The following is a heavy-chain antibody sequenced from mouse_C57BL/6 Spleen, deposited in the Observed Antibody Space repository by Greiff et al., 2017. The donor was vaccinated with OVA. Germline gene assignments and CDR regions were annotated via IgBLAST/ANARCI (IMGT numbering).Heavy chain of an antibody. CDR3: TRVSTVVARDY. J-gene: IGHJ2*01. CDR1: GYTFTDYE. Sequence: QVQLQQSGAELVRPGASVTLSCKASGYTFTDYEMHWVKQTPVHGLEWIGAIDPETGGTAYNQKFKGKAILTADKSSSTAYMELRSLTSEDSAVYYCTRVSTVVARDYWGQGTTLTVSS. D-gene: IGHD1-1*01. V-gene: IGHV1-15*01. CDR2: IDPETGGT.